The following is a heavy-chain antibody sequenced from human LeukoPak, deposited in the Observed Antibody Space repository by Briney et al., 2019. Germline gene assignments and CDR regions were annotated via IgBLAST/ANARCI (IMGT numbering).Heavy chain of an antibody. D-gene: IGHD3-16*01. V-gene: IGHV3-33*01. J-gene: IGHJ4*02. CDR3: ARDVSFDDYVWGSYLDY. Sequence: PGGSLRLSCAASGFTFTNYGMHWVRQAPGKGLEWVAVVWFDGTNKYYADSVKGRFTISRDNAKNSLYLQMNSLRAEDTAVYYCARDVSFDDYVWGSYLDYWGRGTLVTVSS. CDR1: GFTFTNYG. CDR2: VWFDGTNK.